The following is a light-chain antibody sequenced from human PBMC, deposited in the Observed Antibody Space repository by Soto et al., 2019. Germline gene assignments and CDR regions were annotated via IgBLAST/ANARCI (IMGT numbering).Light chain of an antibody. CDR3: SSYSSNNTPHVV. Sequence: QSALTQPPSVSGSPGQSVTISCTGTSSDVGSYSRVSWYQQPPGTAPKLMIYEVSNRPSGVPDRFSGSKSGNTASLTISGLQAEDEADYYCSSYSSNNTPHVVFGGGTKVTVL. V-gene: IGLV2-18*02. CDR2: EVS. J-gene: IGLJ2*01. CDR1: SSDVGSYSR.